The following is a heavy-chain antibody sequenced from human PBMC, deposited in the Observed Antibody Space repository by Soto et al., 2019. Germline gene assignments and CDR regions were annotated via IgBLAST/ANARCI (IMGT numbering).Heavy chain of an antibody. Sequence: SETLSLTCSVSGASITNGGYYWTWIRQHPGKGLEWIGYFYYSGSTYYNPSLKSRVTISVDTSKNQFSLKLSSVTAADTAVYYCARHLNYVYAFDIWGQGTMVTVSS. CDR2: FYYSGST. D-gene: IGHD1-7*01. V-gene: IGHV4-31*03. CDR1: GASITNGGYY. CDR3: ARHLNYVYAFDI. J-gene: IGHJ3*02.